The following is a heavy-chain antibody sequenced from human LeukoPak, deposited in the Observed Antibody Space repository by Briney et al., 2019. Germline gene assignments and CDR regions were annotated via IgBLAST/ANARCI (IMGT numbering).Heavy chain of an antibody. CDR1: VGSVSNGNYY. J-gene: IGHJ4*02. V-gene: IGHV4-61*01. CDR2: IYYTGST. Sequence: PSETLSLTCTVSVGSVSNGNYYWSWLRQPPGKALEWIGYIYYTGSTYYNPSLEGRVTISVDTSKNQFSVKLNSVTAADTAVYYCARSPNYYGSGDYWSPGNPGH. CDR3: ARSPNYYGSGDY. D-gene: IGHD3-10*01.